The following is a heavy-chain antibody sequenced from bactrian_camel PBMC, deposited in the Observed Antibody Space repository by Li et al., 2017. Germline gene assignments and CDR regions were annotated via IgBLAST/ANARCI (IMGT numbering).Heavy chain of an antibody. D-gene: IGHD2*01. CDR2: IDSSGST. CDR3: AADSEIHVVVVVTAQSVIDFAY. CDR1: YTYDGGD. J-gene: IGHJ6*01. Sequence: QLVESGGGSVQAGGSLRLSCGYTYDGGDMAWFRQAPGMEREGVAGIDSSGSTSYADSVKGRFTISRDNAKNTLYLQMNSLKPEDTAMYFCAADSEIHVVVVVTAQSVIDFAYWDQGTQVTVS. V-gene: IGHV3S55*01.